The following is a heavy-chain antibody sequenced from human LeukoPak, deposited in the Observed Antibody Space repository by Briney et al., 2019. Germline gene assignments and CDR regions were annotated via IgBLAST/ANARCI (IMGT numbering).Heavy chain of an antibody. CDR1: GFTFSSYA. J-gene: IGHJ3*02. Sequence: GGSLRLSCAASGFTFSSYAMSWVRQAPGKGLEWVSAISGSGGSTYYADSVKGRFTISRDNSKNTLYLQMNSLRAEDTAVYYCARRAPLSAAAGDARAFDIWGQGTMVTVSS. CDR3: ARRAPLSAAAGDARAFDI. CDR2: ISGSGGST. V-gene: IGHV3-23*01. D-gene: IGHD6-25*01.